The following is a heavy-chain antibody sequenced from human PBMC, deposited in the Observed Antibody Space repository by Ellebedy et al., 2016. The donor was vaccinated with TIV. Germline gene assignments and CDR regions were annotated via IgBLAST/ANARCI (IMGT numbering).Heavy chain of an antibody. CDR3: AKDLRGGVSRYFDS. CDR2: ISVRGDTT. V-gene: IGHV3-23*01. Sequence: GESLKISCAASGYAFSNYAVTWVRQAPGKGLELVSTISVRGDTTYYADSVKGRFTISRDNSQNTLFLQMDSLRTEDTATYYCAKDLRGGVSRYFDSWGQGTLVTVSS. J-gene: IGHJ4*02. D-gene: IGHD3-3*01. CDR1: GYAFSNYA.